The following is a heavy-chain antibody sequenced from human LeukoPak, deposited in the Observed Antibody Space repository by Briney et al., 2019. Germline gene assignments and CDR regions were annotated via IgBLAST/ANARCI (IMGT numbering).Heavy chain of an antibody. CDR3: ARDRPYYDFWSGYYPHDYYMDV. CDR2: IYSGGST. Sequence: PGGSLRLSCAASGFTVGSNYMSWVRQAPGKGLEWVSVIYSGGSTYYADSVKGRFTISRDNSKNTLYLQMNSLRAEDTAVYYCARDRPYYDFWSGYYPHDYYMDVWGKGTTVTVSS. V-gene: IGHV3-53*01. J-gene: IGHJ6*03. CDR1: GFTVGSNY. D-gene: IGHD3-3*01.